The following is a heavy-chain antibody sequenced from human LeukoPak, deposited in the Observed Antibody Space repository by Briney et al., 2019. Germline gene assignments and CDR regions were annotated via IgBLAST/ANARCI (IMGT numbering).Heavy chain of an antibody. V-gene: IGHV4-61*02. D-gene: IGHD2-21*02. CDR3: ARVTGGDSNWFDP. J-gene: IGHJ5*02. CDR1: GGSISSGSYY. CDR2: IYTSGST. Sequence: SQTLSLTCTVSGGSISSGSYYWSWIRQPARKGLEWIGRIYTSGSTNYNPSLKSRVTISVDTSKNQFSLKLSSVTAADTAVYYCARVTGGDSNWFDPWGQGTLVTVSS.